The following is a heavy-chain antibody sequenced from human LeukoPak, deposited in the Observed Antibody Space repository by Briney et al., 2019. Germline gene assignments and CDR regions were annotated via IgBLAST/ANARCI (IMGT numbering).Heavy chain of an antibody. CDR2: ISSSSRYI. D-gene: IGHD3-10*01. Sequence: GGSLRLSCAASGFTFSSYSMNWVRQAPGKGLEWVSSISSSSRYIYYADSVKGRFTISRDNAKNSLYLQMNSLRAEDTAVYYCAGGSGSYLAEYFQHWGQGTLVTVSS. V-gene: IGHV3-21*01. CDR1: GFTFSSYS. J-gene: IGHJ1*01. CDR3: AGGSGSYLAEYFQH.